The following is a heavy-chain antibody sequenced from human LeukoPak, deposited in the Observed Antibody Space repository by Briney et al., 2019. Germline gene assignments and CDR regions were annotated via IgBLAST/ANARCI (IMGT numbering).Heavy chain of an antibody. CDR1: GGSISSHY. V-gene: IGHV4-59*08. CDR2: IYNSGST. J-gene: IGHJ3*01. D-gene: IGHD3-16*01. Sequence: SETLSLTCTASGGSISSHYWSWIRQPPGKGLEWIGYIYNSGSTNYNPSLKSRVTISLDTSKNQFSLHLTSVTAADTAVYFCARDDYGVFDAFDVWGQGTVVTVSS. CDR3: ARDDYGVFDAFDV.